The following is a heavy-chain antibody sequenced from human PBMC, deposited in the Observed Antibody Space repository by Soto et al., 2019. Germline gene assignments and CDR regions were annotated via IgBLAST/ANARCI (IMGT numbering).Heavy chain of an antibody. CDR2: ISSSSSYI. V-gene: IGHV3-21*01. CDR1: GFTFSSYS. J-gene: IGHJ6*02. CDR3: AREPFYYYYYGMDV. Sequence: GGSLRLSCAASGFTFSSYSMNWVRQAPGKGLEWVSSISSSSSYIYYADSVKGRFTISRDNAKNSLYLQMNSLRAEDTAVYYCAREPFYYYYYGMDVWAKGPRSPSP.